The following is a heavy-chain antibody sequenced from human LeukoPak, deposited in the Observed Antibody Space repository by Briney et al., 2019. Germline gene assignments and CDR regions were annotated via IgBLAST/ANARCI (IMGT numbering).Heavy chain of an antibody. Sequence: GESLKISCKGSGYSFTSYWMGWVRQMPGKGLEWMGIIYPGDSDTRYSPSFQGQVTISADKSISAAYLQWSSLKASDTAMYYCARAGDSGYDYFDYWGQGTLVTVSS. CDR2: IYPGDSDT. CDR1: GYSFTSYW. CDR3: ARAGDSGYDYFDY. V-gene: IGHV5-51*01. D-gene: IGHD5-12*01. J-gene: IGHJ4*02.